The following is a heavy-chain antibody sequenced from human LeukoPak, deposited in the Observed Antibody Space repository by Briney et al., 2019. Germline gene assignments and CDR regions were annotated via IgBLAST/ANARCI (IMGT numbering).Heavy chain of an antibody. CDR3: AREVRVGDGYNFLALDFG. J-gene: IGHJ4*02. CDR2: IKQDGSEK. V-gene: IGHV3-7*01. Sequence: GGSLRLSCAASGFTVSSNYMSWVRQAPGKGLEWVANIKQDGSEKYYVDSVKGRFTISRDNAKNSLYLQMNSLRAEDTAVYYCAREVRVGDGYNFLALDFGWGQGTLVTVSS. CDR1: GFTVSSNY. D-gene: IGHD5-24*01.